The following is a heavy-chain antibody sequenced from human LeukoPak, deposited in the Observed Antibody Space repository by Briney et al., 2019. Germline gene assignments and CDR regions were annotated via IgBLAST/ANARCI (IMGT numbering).Heavy chain of an antibody. D-gene: IGHD7-27*01. CDR3: AKDLAWAYYYYGMDV. CDR2: ISGSGGST. Sequence: PGGSLRLSCAASGFTFSSYAMSWVRQAPGKGLEWVSAISGSGGSTYYADSVKGRFTISRDNSKNTLYLQMNSLRAEDTAVYYCAKDLAWAYYYYGMDVWGQGTTVTVSS. J-gene: IGHJ6*02. V-gene: IGHV3-23*01. CDR1: GFTFSSYA.